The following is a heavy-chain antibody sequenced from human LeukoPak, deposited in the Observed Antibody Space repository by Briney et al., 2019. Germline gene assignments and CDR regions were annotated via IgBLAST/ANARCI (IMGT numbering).Heavy chain of an antibody. D-gene: IGHD6-13*01. CDR2: ISYDGIYT. CDR1: GFTFSDYA. Sequence: GRSLRLSCAASGFTFSDYAMHWVRLAPGKGLEWVAVISYDGIYTYYADSVKGRFTISRDNSKNTLYLQMNSLRPEDTAVYYCARAQLGFDYWGQGTLVTVSS. J-gene: IGHJ4*02. CDR3: ARAQLGFDY. V-gene: IGHV3-30*04.